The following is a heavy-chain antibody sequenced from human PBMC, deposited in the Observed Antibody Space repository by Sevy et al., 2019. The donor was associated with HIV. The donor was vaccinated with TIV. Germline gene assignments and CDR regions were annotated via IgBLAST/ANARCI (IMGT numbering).Heavy chain of an antibody. D-gene: IGHD3-22*01. V-gene: IGHV6-1*01. CDR2: TYYRSKWYN. CDR1: GDSVSSNSAA. Sequence: SQTLSLTCAISGDSVSSNSAAWNWIRQSPSRGLEWLGRTYYRSKWYNDYAVSVKSRITINPDTSKNQFSLQLNSVTPEDTAVYYCAREGDRGLYYDRSGYYRYWGQGTLVTVSS. CDR3: AREGDRGLYYDRSGYYRY. J-gene: IGHJ4*02.